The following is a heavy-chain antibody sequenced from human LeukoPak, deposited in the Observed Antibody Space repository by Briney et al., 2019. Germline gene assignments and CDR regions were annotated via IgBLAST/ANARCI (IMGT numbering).Heavy chain of an antibody. V-gene: IGHV4-34*01. Sequence: SETLSLTCAVYGGSFSGYYWSWIRQPPGKGLEWIGEINHSGSTNYNPSLKSRVTISVDTSKNQFSLKLSSVTAADTAVYYCARGLNRQRPTYYYGSGSYSWFDPWGQGTLVTVSS. CDR1: GGSFSGYY. J-gene: IGHJ5*02. CDR3: ARGLNRQRPTYYYGSGSYSWFDP. D-gene: IGHD3-10*01. CDR2: INHSGST.